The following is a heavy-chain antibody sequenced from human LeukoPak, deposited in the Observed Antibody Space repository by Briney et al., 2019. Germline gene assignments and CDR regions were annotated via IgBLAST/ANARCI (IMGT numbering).Heavy chain of an antibody. CDR1: GFTFDDYG. D-gene: IGHD1-26*01. J-gene: IGHJ4*02. V-gene: IGHV3-23*01. CDR2: ISGSGGNT. Sequence: GGSLRLSCAASGFTFDDYGMSWVRQAPGKGLEWVSAISGSGGNTYYADSVKGRFTISRDNSKNTLYLQMNSLRAEDTAVYYCARDLEWELLYFDYWGQGTLVTVSS. CDR3: ARDLEWELLYFDY.